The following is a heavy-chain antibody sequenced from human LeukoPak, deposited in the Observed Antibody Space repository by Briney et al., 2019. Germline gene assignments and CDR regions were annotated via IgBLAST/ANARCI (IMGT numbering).Heavy chain of an antibody. J-gene: IGHJ4*02. CDR3: AKESGPVCFYPTGDVY. CDR2: ISDSGGGT. Sequence: PGGSLRLSCAASGFTFSNYAMTWVRQAPEKGLKWVSSISDSGGGTHYEDSVKGRFTISRDNSKNTLYLQMNSLRAEDTAVYYCAKESGPVCFYPTGDVYWGQGILVTVSS. V-gene: IGHV3-23*01. CDR1: GFTFSNYA. D-gene: IGHD2-21*01.